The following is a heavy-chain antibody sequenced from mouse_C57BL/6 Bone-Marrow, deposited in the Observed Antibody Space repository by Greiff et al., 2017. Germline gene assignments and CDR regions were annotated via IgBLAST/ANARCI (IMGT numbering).Heavy chain of an antibody. Sequence: VQLQQPGAELVMPGASVKLSCKASGYTFTSYWMHWVKQRPGQGLEWIGEIDPSDSYTNYNQKFKGKSTFTVDKSSSTAYMQLSSLTSEDAAVYYCAKKGDYGREGFAYWGQGTLVTVSA. D-gene: IGHD1-1*01. CDR1: GYTFTSYW. CDR2: IDPSDSYT. J-gene: IGHJ3*01. V-gene: IGHV1-69*01. CDR3: AKKGDYGREGFAY.